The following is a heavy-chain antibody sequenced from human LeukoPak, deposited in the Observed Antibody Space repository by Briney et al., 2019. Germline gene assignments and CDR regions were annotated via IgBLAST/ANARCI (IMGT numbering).Heavy chain of an antibody. CDR2: IYYSGST. J-gene: IGHJ4*02. CDR1: GGSVSSGTYY. Sequence: SETLSLTCTVSGGSVSSGTYYWSWIRQPPGKGLEWVGYIYYSGSTNYNPSLKSRVTISVDTSKDQFSLKLSSVTAADTAVYYCARHGSRAVAGFLDYWGQGTLVTVSS. D-gene: IGHD6-19*01. CDR3: ARHGSRAVAGFLDY. V-gene: IGHV4-61*01.